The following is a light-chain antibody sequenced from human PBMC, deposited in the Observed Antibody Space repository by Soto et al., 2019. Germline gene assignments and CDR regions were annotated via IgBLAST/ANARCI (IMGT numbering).Light chain of an antibody. J-gene: IGLJ1*01. CDR3: NSYTNIRTLG. CDR2: EVN. Sequence: QSVRTPPSSVSGSPGQSITISCTVTSSDVGASKYVCLYQQLPGKAPKLIIYEVNNRPSGVSDRFSVSKSVSTASLTISGLQAEDEADYYCNSYTNIRTLGFGTGTKVTVL. CDR1: SSDVGASKY. V-gene: IGLV2-14*01.